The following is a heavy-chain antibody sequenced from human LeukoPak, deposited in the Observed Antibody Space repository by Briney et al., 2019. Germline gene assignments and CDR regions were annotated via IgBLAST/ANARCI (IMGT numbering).Heavy chain of an antibody. CDR1: GYTFTSYD. CDR2: MNPNSGNT. Sequence: ASVKVSCKASGYTFTSYDLNWVRQATGQGLEWMGWMNPNSGNTGYAQKLQGRVTMTRNTSISTAYMELSSLRSGDTAVYYCARGRYDILGMDVWGQGTTVTVSS. CDR3: ARGRYDILGMDV. J-gene: IGHJ6*02. V-gene: IGHV1-8*01. D-gene: IGHD3-9*01.